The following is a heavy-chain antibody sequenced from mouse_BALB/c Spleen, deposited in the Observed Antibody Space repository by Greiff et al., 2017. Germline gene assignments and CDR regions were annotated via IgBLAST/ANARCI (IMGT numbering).Heavy chain of an antibody. CDR2: ISSGGSYT. Sequence: VQLKESGGGLVKPGGSLKLSCAASGFTFSSYAMSWVRQSPEKRLEWVAEISSGGSYTYYPDTVTGRFTISRDNAKNTLYLEMSSLRSEDTAMYYCARGGNYAMDYWGQGTSVTVSS. V-gene: IGHV5-9-4*01. CDR3: ARGGNYAMDY. J-gene: IGHJ4*01. D-gene: IGHD1-1*02. CDR1: GFTFSSYA.